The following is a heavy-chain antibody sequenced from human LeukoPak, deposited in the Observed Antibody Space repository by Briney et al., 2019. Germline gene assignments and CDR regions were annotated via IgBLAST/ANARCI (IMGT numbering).Heavy chain of an antibody. CDR1: GYSFSDFW. J-gene: IGHJ4*02. CDR2: IYPGDFDT. V-gene: IGHV5-51*01. Sequence: GESLKISCKGSGYSFSDFWIVWVRQMPGQGLEWMGIIYPGDFDTRYSPSFQGQVTISADKPISTAYLQWSSLKASDTAMYYCARHGYPYGATGQGDDYWGQGTPVTVSS. CDR3: ARHGYPYGATGQGDDY. D-gene: IGHD4-17*01.